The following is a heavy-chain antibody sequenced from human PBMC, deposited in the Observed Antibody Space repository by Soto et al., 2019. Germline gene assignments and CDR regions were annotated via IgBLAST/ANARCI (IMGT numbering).Heavy chain of an antibody. CDR3: ARAHPYYYDSPRSWQAFDY. D-gene: IGHD3-22*01. J-gene: IGHJ4*02. Sequence: ASVKVSCKASGGTFSSYAISWVRQAPGQGLEWMGGIIPIFGTANYAQKFQGGVTITADESTSTAYMELSSLRSEDTAVYYCARAHPYYYDSPRSWQAFDYWGQGTLVTVSS. CDR1: GGTFSSYA. V-gene: IGHV1-69*13. CDR2: IIPIFGTA.